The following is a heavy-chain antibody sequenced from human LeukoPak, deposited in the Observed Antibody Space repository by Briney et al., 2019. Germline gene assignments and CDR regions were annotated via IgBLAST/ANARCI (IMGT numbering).Heavy chain of an antibody. Sequence: PSGGSLRLSCPPSGFTFSPYALSWVRQAPGKGREWLSGISASGGDTFYAGSVKARFTISRDNSKNTLSLQMNSLRVEDTATYYCAKDVRRCNGGCIWGQGTLVTVSS. D-gene: IGHD2-8*01. J-gene: IGHJ1*01. V-gene: IGHV3-23*01. CDR1: GFTFSPYA. CDR3: AKDVRRCNGGCI. CDR2: ISASGGDT.